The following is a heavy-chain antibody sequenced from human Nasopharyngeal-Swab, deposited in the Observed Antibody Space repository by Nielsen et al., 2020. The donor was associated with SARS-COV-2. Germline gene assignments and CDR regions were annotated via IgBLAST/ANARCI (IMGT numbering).Heavy chain of an antibody. J-gene: IGHJ4*02. CDR3: ARDDGDVPGMTGSGPPGGY. Sequence: ASVKVSCKASGYTFTDYYMHWVRQAPGEGLEYMGRINPHRGDTNFAQKFQGRVTVTRDTSINTAYMELSSLRFDDTAVYYCARDDGDVPGMTGSGPPGGYWGQGTLVTVSS. CDR2: INPHRGDT. CDR1: GYTFTDYY. V-gene: IGHV1-2*06. D-gene: IGHD1-14*01.